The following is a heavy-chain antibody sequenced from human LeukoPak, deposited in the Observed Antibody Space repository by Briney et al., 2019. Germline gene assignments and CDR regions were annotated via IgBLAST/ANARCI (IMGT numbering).Heavy chain of an antibody. V-gene: IGHV3-53*01. CDR3: ARTTKEFDILTGYYFDY. CDR1: GFTVSSNY. Sequence: GGSLRLSCAASGFTVSSNYMSWVRQAPGKGLEWVSVIYRGGSTYYADSVKGRFTISRDNSKNTLSLQMNSLRAVDTAVYYCARTTKEFDILTGYYFDYWGQGTLVTVSS. D-gene: IGHD3-9*01. CDR2: IYRGGST. J-gene: IGHJ4*02.